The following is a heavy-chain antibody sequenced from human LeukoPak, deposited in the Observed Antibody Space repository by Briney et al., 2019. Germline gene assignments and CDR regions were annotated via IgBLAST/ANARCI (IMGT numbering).Heavy chain of an antibody. V-gene: IGHV3-33*06. D-gene: IGHD5-12*01. J-gene: IGHJ5*02. Sequence: PGRSLRLSCAASGFTFSSYGMHWVRQAPGKGLEWVAVIWYDGSNKYYADSVKGRFTISRDNSKNTLYLQMNSLRAEDTAVYYCANRYGGYLVDPWGQGTLVTVSS. CDR3: ANRYGGYLVDP. CDR1: GFTFSSYG. CDR2: IWYDGSNK.